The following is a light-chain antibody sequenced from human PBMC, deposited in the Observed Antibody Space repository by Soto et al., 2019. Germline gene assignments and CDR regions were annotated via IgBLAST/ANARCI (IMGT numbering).Light chain of an antibody. Sequence: QSALIQPPSVSGSPGQSVTISCTGTSSDVGSYDYVSWYQQHPGSVPKPMIYKVNTQPSGVPDRFSGYKSGNTASMTFSGLQPEDEADYQCGSYTSSASYVFGTGTKLTVL. CDR1: SSDVGSYDY. CDR3: GSYTSSASYV. J-gene: IGLJ1*01. V-gene: IGLV2-18*02. CDR2: KVN.